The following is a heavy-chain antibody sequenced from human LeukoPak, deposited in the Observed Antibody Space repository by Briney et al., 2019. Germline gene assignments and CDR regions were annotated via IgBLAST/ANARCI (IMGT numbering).Heavy chain of an antibody. CDR2: ISGSGGST. CDR3: ARDSPGGVYDYVWGGPDY. D-gene: IGHD3-16*01. Sequence: GGSLRLSCAASGFTFSSYGMSWVRQAPGKGLGWVSAISGSGGSTYYADSVKGRFTISRDNSKNTLYLQMNSLRAEDTAVYYCARDSPGGVYDYVWGGPDYWGQGTLVTVSS. J-gene: IGHJ4*02. CDR1: GFTFSSYG. V-gene: IGHV3-23*01.